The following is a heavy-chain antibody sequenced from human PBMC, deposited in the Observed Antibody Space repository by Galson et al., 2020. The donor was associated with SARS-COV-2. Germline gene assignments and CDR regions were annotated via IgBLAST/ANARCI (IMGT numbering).Heavy chain of an antibody. D-gene: IGHD5-18*01. Sequence: GGSLRLSCAASGFTFSSYEMNWVRQAPGKGLEWVSYISSSGSTIYYADSVKGRFTISRDNAKNSLYLQMNSLRAEDTAVYYCARDAVDTAWGGWFDPWGQGTLVTVSS. J-gene: IGHJ5*02. V-gene: IGHV3-48*03. CDR1: GFTFSSYE. CDR3: ARDAVDTAWGGWFDP. CDR2: ISSSGSTI.